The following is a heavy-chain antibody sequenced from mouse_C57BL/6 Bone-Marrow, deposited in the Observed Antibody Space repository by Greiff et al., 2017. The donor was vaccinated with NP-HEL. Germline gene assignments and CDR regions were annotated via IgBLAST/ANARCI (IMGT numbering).Heavy chain of an antibody. CDR2: INPGSGGT. CDR1: GYAFTNYL. V-gene: IGHV1-54*01. CDR3: ARYDYDVDPPFDY. J-gene: IGHJ2*01. D-gene: IGHD2-4*01. Sequence: QVQLQQSGAELVRPGTSVKVSCKASGYAFTNYLIEWVKQRPGQGLEWIGVINPGSGGTNYNEKFKGKATLTADKSSSTAYMQLSSLTSEDSAVYSCARYDYDVDPPFDYWGQGTTLTVSS.